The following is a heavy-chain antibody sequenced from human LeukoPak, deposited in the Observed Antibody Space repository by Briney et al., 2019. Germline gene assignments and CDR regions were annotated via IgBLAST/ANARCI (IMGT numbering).Heavy chain of an antibody. CDR1: GGTFSSYA. Sequence: SVKVSCKASGGTFSSYAISWVRRAPGQGLEWMGGIIPIFGTANYAQKFQGRVTITTDESTSTAYMELSSLRSEDTAVYYCARTMIAKYYYYYYMDVWGKGTTVTVSS. CDR2: IIPIFGTA. V-gene: IGHV1-69*05. D-gene: IGHD3-22*01. J-gene: IGHJ6*03. CDR3: ARTMIAKYYYYYYMDV.